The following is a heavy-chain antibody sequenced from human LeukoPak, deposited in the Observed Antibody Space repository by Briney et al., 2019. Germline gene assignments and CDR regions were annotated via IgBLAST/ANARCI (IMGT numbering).Heavy chain of an antibody. V-gene: IGHV3-21*01. J-gene: IGHJ6*04. D-gene: IGHD3-10*02. Sequence: GGSLSLSCAASGFTFSSYSMNWVRQAPGKGLEWVSSISSSSNYIYYADSMKGRFTISRDNAKNSLYLQMNSLRAEDTAVYYCAELGITMIGGVWGKGTTVTISS. CDR3: AELGITMIGGV. CDR1: GFTFSSYS. CDR2: ISSSSNYI.